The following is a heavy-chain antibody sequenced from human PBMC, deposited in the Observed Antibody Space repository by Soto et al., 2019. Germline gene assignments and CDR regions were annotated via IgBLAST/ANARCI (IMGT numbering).Heavy chain of an antibody. CDR3: ASGVVAGSGTFYNDY. Sequence: EVQLVESGGGLVQPGGSLRLSCAAAGFTFSSYWMHWVRQAPGKGLVWVSRINNDGSSTSYADSVKGRLTISRDNAKNTVYLQVNSLRAEDTAVYYCASGVVAGSGTFYNDYWGRGTLVTVSS. D-gene: IGHD3-10*01. J-gene: IGHJ4*02. CDR1: GFTFSSYW. V-gene: IGHV3-74*01. CDR2: INNDGSST.